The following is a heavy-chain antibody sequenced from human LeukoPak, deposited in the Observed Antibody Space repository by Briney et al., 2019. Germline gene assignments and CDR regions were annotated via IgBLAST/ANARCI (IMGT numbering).Heavy chain of an antibody. CDR2: IYYSGST. Sequence: PSETLSLTCTVSGGSISSSSYYWGWIRQPPGKGLEWIGSIYYSGSTYYNPSLKSRVTISVDTSKNQFSLKLSSVTAADTAVYYCARVGDGIDYWGQGTLVTVSS. J-gene: IGHJ4*02. CDR3: ARVGDGIDY. CDR1: GGSISSSSYY. V-gene: IGHV4-39*07. D-gene: IGHD4-17*01.